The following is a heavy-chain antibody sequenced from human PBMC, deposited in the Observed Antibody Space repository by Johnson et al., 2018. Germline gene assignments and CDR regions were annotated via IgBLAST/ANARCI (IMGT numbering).Heavy chain of an antibody. Sequence: QLVESGGGVVRPGGSLRLSCAASGFTFDDYGMSCVRQAPGKGLEWVSGINWRGGSTGYADAVKGRFTYSRDNAKNSLYLQMNSLRAEDTALYYCARDLPYDFGSGYGGNMDVWGQGTTVTVSS. CDR1: GFTFDDYG. CDR2: INWRGGST. V-gene: IGHV3-20*04. CDR3: ARDLPYDFGSGYGGNMDV. J-gene: IGHJ6*02. D-gene: IGHD3-3*01.